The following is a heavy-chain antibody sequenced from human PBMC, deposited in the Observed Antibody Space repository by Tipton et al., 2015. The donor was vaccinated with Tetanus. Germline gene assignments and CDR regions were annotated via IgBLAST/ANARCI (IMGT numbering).Heavy chain of an antibody. CDR1: GGSISSDAHY. Sequence: TLSLTCTVSGGSISSDAHYWSWIRQAPGKGLEWLGYISHSGTTNYNPSLMSRVTLSLDTARVQFSLKLTSVTAADAAVYFCARDRRDFAYDSRGFYSPLYYFDNWGQGLRVTVSS. CDR3: ARDRRDFAYDSRGFYSPLYYFDN. CDR2: ISHSGTT. J-gene: IGHJ4*02. V-gene: IGHV4-30-4*01. D-gene: IGHD3-22*01.